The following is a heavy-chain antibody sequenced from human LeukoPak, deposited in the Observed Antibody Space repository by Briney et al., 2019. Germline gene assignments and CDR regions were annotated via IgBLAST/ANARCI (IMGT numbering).Heavy chain of an antibody. D-gene: IGHD6-6*01. J-gene: IGHJ4*02. CDR3: ARTLSEYSSSSLGY. V-gene: IGHV4-59*01. CDR2: IYYSGST. Sequence: SETLSLTCTVSGGSISSYYWSWIRQPPGKGLEWIGYIYYSGSTNYNPSLKRRVTISVDTSKNQFSLKLSSVTAADTAVYYCARTLSEYSSSSLGYRGQGTLVTVSS. CDR1: GGSISSYY.